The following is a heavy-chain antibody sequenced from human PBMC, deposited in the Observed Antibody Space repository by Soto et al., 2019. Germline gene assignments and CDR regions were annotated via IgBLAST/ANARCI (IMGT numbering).Heavy chain of an antibody. CDR1: GFTFSSYA. V-gene: IGHV3-23*01. CDR3: AKRASGSYFAY. Sequence: EVQLLESGGGLVQPGGSLRLSCAASGFTFSSYAMNWVRQAPGKGLEWVSVISGSGGSTYYADSVKGPFTISRDNSKNTLYLPMNSPRAEDTAVYYSAKRASGSYFAYGGQGTLVTVSS. J-gene: IGHJ4*02. D-gene: IGHD3-10*01. CDR2: ISGSGGST.